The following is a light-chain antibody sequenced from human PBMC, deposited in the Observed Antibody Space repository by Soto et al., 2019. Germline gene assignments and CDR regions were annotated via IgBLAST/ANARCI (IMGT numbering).Light chain of an antibody. CDR2: QNS. CDR1: QYINTR. Sequence: VLTQSPATLSSFPGDRVTLSCRASQYINTRLAWYQHRTGQAPRLLIYQNSIRAAGIPARFSASGSGTDFNLTISEVQPEDFALYYCHQRQSWPRTCGQGTKVDIK. CDR3: HQRQSWPRT. J-gene: IGKJ1*01. V-gene: IGKV3-11*01.